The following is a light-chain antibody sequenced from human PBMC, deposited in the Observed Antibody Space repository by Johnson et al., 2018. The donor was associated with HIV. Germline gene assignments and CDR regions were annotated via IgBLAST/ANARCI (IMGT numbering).Light chain of an antibody. Sequence: QSVLTQPPSVSAAPGQKVTISCSGSSSNIGNSYVSWYQQLPGTAPKLLIYDNNTRPSGLPDRFSGSKSGTSATLGITGLQTGDEADYYCGTWDSSLSAGYVFGTGTKVTVL. CDR1: SSNIGNSY. V-gene: IGLV1-51*01. CDR3: GTWDSSLSAGYV. J-gene: IGLJ1*01. CDR2: DNN.